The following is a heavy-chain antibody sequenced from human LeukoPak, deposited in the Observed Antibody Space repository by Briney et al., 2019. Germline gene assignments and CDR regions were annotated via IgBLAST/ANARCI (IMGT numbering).Heavy chain of an antibody. D-gene: IGHD3-10*01. V-gene: IGHV3-21*01. Sequence: GGSLGLSCTASGFTFSNYGMNWVRQAPGKGLEWVSFTDTSGNYIYYGDSVKGRFTISRDNAKNLVFLQMNGLRAEDTAVYYCARGRGITLLRGVAMSDGFDIWGQGAMVAVSS. CDR2: TDTSGNYI. CDR1: GFTFSNYG. CDR3: ARGRGITLLRGVAMSDGFDI. J-gene: IGHJ3*02.